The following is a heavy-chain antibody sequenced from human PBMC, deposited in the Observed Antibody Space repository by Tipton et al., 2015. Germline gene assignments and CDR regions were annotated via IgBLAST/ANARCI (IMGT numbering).Heavy chain of an antibody. J-gene: IGHJ6*02. CDR2: IDYSGTK. Sequence: LRLSCAASGFTFTSYWMHWVRQAPGKGLEWIGNIDYSGTKNYNPSLKSRVTISLDTSKNQFSLKLSSVTAADTAVYYCARDLEHGMDVWGQGTTVTVS. D-gene: IGHD5-24*01. CDR3: ARDLEHGMDV. CDR1: GFTFTSYW. V-gene: IGHV4-59*01.